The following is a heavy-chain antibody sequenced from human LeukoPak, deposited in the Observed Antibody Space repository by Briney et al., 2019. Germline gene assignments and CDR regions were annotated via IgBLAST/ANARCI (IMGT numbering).Heavy chain of an antibody. V-gene: IGHV4-39*01. J-gene: IGHJ5*02. D-gene: IGHD6-13*01. CDR3: ARQEYSSSWA. CDR2: IYYSGST. Sequence: PSGTLSLTCAVSGGSISSSSYYWGWIRQPPGKGLEWIGSIYYSGSTYYNPSLKSRVTISVDTSKNQFSLKLSSVTAADTAVYYCARQEYSSSWAWGQGTLVTVSS. CDR1: GGSISSSSYY.